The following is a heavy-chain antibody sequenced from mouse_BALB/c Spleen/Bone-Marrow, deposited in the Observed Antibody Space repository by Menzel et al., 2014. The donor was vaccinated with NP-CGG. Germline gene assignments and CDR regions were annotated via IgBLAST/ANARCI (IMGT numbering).Heavy chain of an antibody. D-gene: IGHD2-3*01. J-gene: IGHJ3*01. CDR2: INPGSNTI. CDR1: GFDFSRYW. CDR3: ARLGYYGWFAY. Sequence: EVKLLESGGGLVQPGGSLKLSYAASGFDFSRYWMSWVRQAPGKGLEWIGEINPGSNTINYTPSLKDKFIISRDNAKNTLYLQMSKVRSEDTALYYCARLGYYGWFAYWGQGTLVTVSA. V-gene: IGHV4-1*02.